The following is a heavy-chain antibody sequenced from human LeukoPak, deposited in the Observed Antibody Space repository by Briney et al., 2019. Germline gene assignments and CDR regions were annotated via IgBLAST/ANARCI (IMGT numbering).Heavy chain of an antibody. CDR2: INSDGSST. CDR3: ASIVRATTGLDC. D-gene: IGHD1-26*01. Sequence: LAGGSLRLSCAASGFTFDDYGMSWVRQAPGKGLVWVSRINSDGSSTSYADSVKGRFTISRDNAKNTLYLQMNSLRAEDTAVYYCASIVRATTGLDCWGQGTLVTVSS. CDR1: GFTFDDYG. J-gene: IGHJ4*02. V-gene: IGHV3-74*01.